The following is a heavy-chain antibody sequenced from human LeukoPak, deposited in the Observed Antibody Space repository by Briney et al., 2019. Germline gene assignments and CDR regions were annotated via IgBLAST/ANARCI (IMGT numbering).Heavy chain of an antibody. Sequence: PSETLSLTCAVSGGSISSGSYYWSWIRQPAGKGLEWIGRIYTSGSTNYNPSLKSRVTISVDTSKNQFSLKLSSVTAADTAVYYCATAIYWPPAYYYMDVWGKGTTVTISS. D-gene: IGHD2-15*01. J-gene: IGHJ6*03. CDR1: GGSISSGSYY. CDR3: ATAIYWPPAYYYMDV. V-gene: IGHV4-61*02. CDR2: IYTSGST.